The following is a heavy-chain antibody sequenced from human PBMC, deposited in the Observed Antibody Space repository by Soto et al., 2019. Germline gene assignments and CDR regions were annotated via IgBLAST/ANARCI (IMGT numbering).Heavy chain of an antibody. CDR2: IHYSEST. Sequence: PSETLSLTCTVSGDSISSGGYYWTWIRQHPGKGLEWIAYIHYSESTYYNPSLKSRVIVSMDTSKNQFSLRLSSVTAADTAVYYCARVRRRTHSSKVNWFDPWGQGTLVTVSS. CDR1: GDSISSGGYY. CDR3: ARVRRRTHSSKVNWFDP. D-gene: IGHD6-13*01. V-gene: IGHV4-31*03. J-gene: IGHJ5*02.